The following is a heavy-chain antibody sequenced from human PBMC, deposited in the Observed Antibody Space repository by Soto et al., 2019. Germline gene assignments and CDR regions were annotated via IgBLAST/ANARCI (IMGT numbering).Heavy chain of an antibody. J-gene: IGHJ3*01. D-gene: IGHD1-20*01. Sequence: EVQLVESGGGLVQPGRSLRLSCATSGFTFDDYAMHWVRQIPGKGVDWVSGISWNSGSIAYADSVKGRFTISRDNAKNSLYLQMDSLRVEDTALYYCAARISITGAHDAFNLWGQGTMVTVSS. CDR1: GFTFDDYA. V-gene: IGHV3-9*01. CDR2: ISWNSGSI. CDR3: AARISITGAHDAFNL.